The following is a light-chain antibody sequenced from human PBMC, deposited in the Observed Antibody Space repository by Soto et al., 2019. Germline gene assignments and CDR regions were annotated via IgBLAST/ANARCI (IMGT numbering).Light chain of an antibody. CDR2: GDN. V-gene: IGLV1-40*01. Sequence: QSVLTQPPSVSGAPGQRATISCTGSSSNIGAGYDGNWYQQLPGTAPKLLIYGDNYRPSGVPDRFSGSKSGTSASLAITGLQAEDEADYYCQSYDSSLSAVVFGGGTKLTVL. J-gene: IGLJ2*01. CDR1: SSNIGAGYD. CDR3: QSYDSSLSAVV.